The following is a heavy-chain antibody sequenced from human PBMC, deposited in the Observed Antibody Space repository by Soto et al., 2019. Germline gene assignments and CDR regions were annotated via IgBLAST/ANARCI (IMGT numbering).Heavy chain of an antibody. V-gene: IGHV3-30-3*01. Sequence: QVQLVESGGDVVQPGRSLRLSCAASGSTFSSSNIHWVRQAAGKGLEWVTHITPDGNKAYYADSLRGRFTVSRDNAMNTGYLQLNSLRPEDTAVYHCVRGPSHGAFDIWGQGTLVTVSS. CDR1: GSTFSSSN. CDR2: ITPDGNKA. J-gene: IGHJ3*02. CDR3: VRGPSHGAFDI.